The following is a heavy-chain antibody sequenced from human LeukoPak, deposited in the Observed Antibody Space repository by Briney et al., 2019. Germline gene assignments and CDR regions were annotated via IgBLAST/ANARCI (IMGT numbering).Heavy chain of an antibody. CDR3: ARDTLAAADS. D-gene: IGHD6-25*01. Sequence: SQTLSLTCAISGDSVSRDGAAWTWIRQSPSRGLEWLGRTYYRSKWHNEYAVSVRGRMAISPATSKNRFSLHLSSVTPEDTAVYFCARDTLAAADSWGQGALVTVPS. V-gene: IGHV6-1*01. J-gene: IGHJ4*02. CDR1: GDSVSRDGAA. CDR2: TYYRSKWHN.